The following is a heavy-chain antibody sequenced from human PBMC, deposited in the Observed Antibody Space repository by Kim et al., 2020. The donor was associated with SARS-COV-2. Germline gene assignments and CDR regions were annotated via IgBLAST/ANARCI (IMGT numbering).Heavy chain of an antibody. CDR1: GDSVSSNSAA. D-gene: IGHD3-10*01. Sequence: SQTLSLTCAISGDSVSSNSAAWNWIRQSPSRGLEWLGRTYYRSKWYNDYAVSVKSRITINPDTSKNQFSLQLNSVTPEDTAVYYCARGEGLWFGELGSFDYWGQGTLVTVSS. CDR2: TYYRSKWYN. J-gene: IGHJ4*02. CDR3: ARGEGLWFGELGSFDY. V-gene: IGHV6-1*01.